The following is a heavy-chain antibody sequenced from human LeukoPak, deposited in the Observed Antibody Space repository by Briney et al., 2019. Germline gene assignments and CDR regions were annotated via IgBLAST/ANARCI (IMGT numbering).Heavy chain of an antibody. CDR1: GFTFSSYS. D-gene: IGHD3-22*01. J-gene: IGHJ4*02. Sequence: PAGGSLRLSCAASGFTFSSYSMNWVRQAPGKGLEWVSYISSSSSTIYYADSVKGRFTISRDNAKNSLYLQMNSLRDEDTAVYYCARDSTHSYYYDSSGYSFDYWGQGTLVTVSS. CDR3: ARDSTHSYYYDSSGYSFDY. CDR2: ISSSSSTI. V-gene: IGHV3-48*02.